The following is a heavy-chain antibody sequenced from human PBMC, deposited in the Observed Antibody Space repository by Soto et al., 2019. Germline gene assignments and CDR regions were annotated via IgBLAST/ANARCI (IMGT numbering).Heavy chain of an antibody. J-gene: IGHJ6*03. CDR1: GGSISSSSYY. V-gene: IGHV4-39*01. CDR3: ARLVSSANYYYYYYMDV. D-gene: IGHD6-6*01. CDR2: IYYSGST. Sequence: SETLSLTCTVSGGSISSSSYYWGWIRQPPGKGLEWIGSIYYSGSTYYNPSLKSRVTISVDTSKNQFSLKLSSVPAADTAVYYCARLVSSANYYYYYYMDVWGKGTTVTVSS.